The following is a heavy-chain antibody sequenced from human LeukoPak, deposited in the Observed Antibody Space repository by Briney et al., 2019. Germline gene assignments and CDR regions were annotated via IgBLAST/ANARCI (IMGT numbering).Heavy chain of an antibody. Sequence: PGGSLRLSCAASGFTFSSYAMSWVRHAPGKGLELVSAISGSGGSTYYADSVKGRFTISRDNSKNTLYLQMNSLRAEDTAVYYCAKSAGSGSYYPGYWGQGTLVTVSS. V-gene: IGHV3-23*01. CDR3: AKSAGSGSYYPGY. CDR1: GFTFSSYA. CDR2: ISGSGGST. J-gene: IGHJ4*02. D-gene: IGHD3-10*01.